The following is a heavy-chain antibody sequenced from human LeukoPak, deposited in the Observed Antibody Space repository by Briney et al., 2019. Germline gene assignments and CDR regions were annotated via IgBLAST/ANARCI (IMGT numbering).Heavy chain of an antibody. V-gene: IGHV3-7*05. J-gene: IGHJ4*02. CDR1: GFTFSTFW. CDR3: ARIYCSGGSCYFDY. Sequence: GGSLRLSCAASGFTFSTFWMSWVRQAPGKGLEWMGNIKQDGSEKYYVDSVKGRFIISRDNAKNSLFLQMNSLRAEDTAMYYCARIYCSGGSCYFDYWGQGTLVTVSS. CDR2: IKQDGSEK. D-gene: IGHD2-15*01.